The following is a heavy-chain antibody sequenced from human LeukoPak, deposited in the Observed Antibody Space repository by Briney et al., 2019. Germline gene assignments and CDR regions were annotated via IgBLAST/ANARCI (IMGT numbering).Heavy chain of an antibody. V-gene: IGHV4-59*01. Sequence: PSETLSLTRTVSGGSISSYYWSWIRQPPGKGLEWIGYIYYSGSTNYNPSLKSRVTISVDTSKNQFSLKLSSVTAADTAVYYCASSYYYDSSGYYYDYWGQGTLVTVSS. CDR3: ASSYYYDSSGYYYDY. CDR1: GGSISSYY. CDR2: IYYSGST. D-gene: IGHD3-22*01. J-gene: IGHJ4*02.